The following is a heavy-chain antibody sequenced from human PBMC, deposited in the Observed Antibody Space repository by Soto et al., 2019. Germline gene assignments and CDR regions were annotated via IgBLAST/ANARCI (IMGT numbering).Heavy chain of an antibody. V-gene: IGHV4-31*03. CDR1: GGSISSGGYY. Sequence: QVQLQESGPGLVKPSQTLSLTCTVSGGSISSGGYYWSWIRQHPGKGLEWIGYIYYSGSTYYNPSLKSRVTISVDTSKNQFSLKPSSVTAADTAVYYCARDHDGVGAFDIWGQGTMVTVSS. CDR2: IYYSGST. D-gene: IGHD2-8*01. CDR3: ARDHDGVGAFDI. J-gene: IGHJ3*02.